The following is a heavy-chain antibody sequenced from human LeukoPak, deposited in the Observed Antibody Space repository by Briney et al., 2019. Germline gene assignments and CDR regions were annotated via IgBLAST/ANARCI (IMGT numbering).Heavy chain of an antibody. CDR3: ARLGGDIVVVPAAIFFDY. J-gene: IGHJ4*02. D-gene: IGHD2-2*01. CDR1: GGSISSSSYY. V-gene: IGHV4-39*01. Sequence: SETLSLTCTVSGGSISSSSYYWGWIRQPPGTGLEWIGSIYYSGSTYYNPSLKRRATISVDTSKNQFSLKLSSVTAADTAVYYCARLGGDIVVVPAAIFFDYWGQGTLVTVSS. CDR2: IYYSGST.